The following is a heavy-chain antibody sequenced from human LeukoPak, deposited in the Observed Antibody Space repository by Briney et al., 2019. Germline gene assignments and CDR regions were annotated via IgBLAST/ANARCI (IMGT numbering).Heavy chain of an antibody. V-gene: IGHV3-21*04. Sequence: GGSLRLCCAASGFTFSNYSMNWIRRAPGKGLEWVSYISSGSSYIDYADSVKGRFTISRDNAKNSLHLQMKSLRAEDTAVYYCAKMVHTEQWLVPFDYWGQGTLVTVSS. CDR3: AKMVHTEQWLVPFDY. CDR1: GFTFSNYS. CDR2: ISSGSSYI. D-gene: IGHD6-19*01. J-gene: IGHJ4*02.